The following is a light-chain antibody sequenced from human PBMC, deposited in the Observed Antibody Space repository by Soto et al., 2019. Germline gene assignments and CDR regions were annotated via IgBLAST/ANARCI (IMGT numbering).Light chain of an antibody. J-gene: IGLJ1*01. CDR2: DVS. CDR3: SSYTSSSLYV. CDR1: SSDVGGYNY. Sequence: QSVLTQPTSVSGSPGQSITISCTGTSSDVGGYNYVSWYQQHPGKAPKLMIYDVSNRPSGVSNRFSGSKSGNTASLTISGLQAEDEADYYCSSYTSSSLYVFVPGTKVTVL. V-gene: IGLV2-14*01.